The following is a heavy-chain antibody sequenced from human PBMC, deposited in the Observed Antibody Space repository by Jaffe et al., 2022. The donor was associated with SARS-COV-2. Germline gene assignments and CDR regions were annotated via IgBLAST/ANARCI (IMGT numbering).Heavy chain of an antibody. CDR1: GGSISSYY. CDR2: IYYSGST. J-gene: IGHJ3*02. CDR3: ARDRGGYNDAFDI. V-gene: IGHV4-59*01. Sequence: QVQLQESGPGLVKPSETLSLTCTVSGGSISSYYWSWIRQPPGKGLEWIGYIYYSGSTNYNPSLKSRVTISVDTSKNQFSLKLSSVTAADTAVYYCARDRGGYNDAFDIWGQGTMVTVSS. D-gene: IGHD5-12*01.